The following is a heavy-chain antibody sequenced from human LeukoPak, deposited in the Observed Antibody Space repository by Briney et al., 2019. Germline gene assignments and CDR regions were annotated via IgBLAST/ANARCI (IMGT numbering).Heavy chain of an antibody. D-gene: IGHD5-18*01. CDR2: MFYSVSP. J-gene: IGHJ5*02. V-gene: IGHV4-59*01. CDR3: ARGGGAASYGFSWFDP. CDR1: GDSIRDYY. Sequence: SETLSLTCTVSGDSIRDYYWSWIRQPPGKRLGWIGCMFYSVSPNYNPSLKSRVAISVDTSKNQFSLKLSSVTAADTAVYYCARGGGAASYGFSWFDPWGQGTLVTVSS.